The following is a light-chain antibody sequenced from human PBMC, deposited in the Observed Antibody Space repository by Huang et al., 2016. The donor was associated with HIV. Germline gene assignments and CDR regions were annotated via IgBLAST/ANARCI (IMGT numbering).Light chain of an antibody. CDR1: QSVSSN. Sequence: ETVMTQSPVTLSVSPGERATLSCRASQSVSSNLACYQQKPRQAPRLLCYGASTRATGIPARFSGSGSGTEFTLTISSLQSEDSAVYYCQQYNNWPPRATFGGGTKVEIK. CDR2: GAS. CDR3: QQYNNWPPRAT. J-gene: IGKJ4*01. V-gene: IGKV3D-15*01.